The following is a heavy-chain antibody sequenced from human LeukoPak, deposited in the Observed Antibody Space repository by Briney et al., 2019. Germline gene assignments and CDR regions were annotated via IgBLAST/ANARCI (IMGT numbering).Heavy chain of an antibody. CDR1: GFTFSSYA. D-gene: IGHD3-10*01. V-gene: IGHV3-23*01. Sequence: GGSLRLSCAASGFTFSSYAMSWVRQAPGKGLEWVSAISGSGGSTYYAASVKGRFTISRDNSKNTLYLQMNSLRAEDTAVYYCAKVRAYGSGSYLLRVSWFDPWGQGTLVTVSS. J-gene: IGHJ5*02. CDR3: AKVRAYGSGSYLLRVSWFDP. CDR2: ISGSGGST.